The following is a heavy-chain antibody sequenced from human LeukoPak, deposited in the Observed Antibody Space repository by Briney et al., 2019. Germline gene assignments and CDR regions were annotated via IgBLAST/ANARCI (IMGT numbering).Heavy chain of an antibody. CDR3: ARAGGYSYGYSDYFDY. CDR2: ISGSGGST. J-gene: IGHJ4*02. CDR1: GFTFSDYY. D-gene: IGHD5-18*01. V-gene: IGHV3-23*01. Sequence: GGPLRLSWAASGFTFSDYYMSWIRQAPGKGLEWVSAISGSGGSTYDADSVKGRFTISRDNSKNTLYLQMNSLRAEDTAVYYCARAGGYSYGYSDYFDYWGQGTLVTVSS.